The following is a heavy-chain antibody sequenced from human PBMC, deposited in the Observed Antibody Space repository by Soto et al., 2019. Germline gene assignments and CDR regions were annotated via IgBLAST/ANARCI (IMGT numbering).Heavy chain of an antibody. Sequence: SGGSLRLSCAASGFTFSSYAMSWVRQAPGKGLEWVSAISGSGGSTYYADSVKGRFTISRDNSKNTLYLQMNSLRAEDTAVYYFAKSIAAAGTGNYYYGMDVWGQGTTVTVSS. V-gene: IGHV3-23*01. D-gene: IGHD6-13*01. CDR3: AKSIAAAGTGNYYYGMDV. CDR2: ISGSGGST. CDR1: GFTFSSYA. J-gene: IGHJ6*02.